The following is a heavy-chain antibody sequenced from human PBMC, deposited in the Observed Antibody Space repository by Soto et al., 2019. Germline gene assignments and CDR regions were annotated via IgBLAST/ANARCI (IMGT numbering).Heavy chain of an antibody. Sequence: QVQLQESGPGLVKPSGTLSLTCAVSGGSISSSNWWSWVRQPPGKGLEWVGEIYHSGSTKYNPSLKRRVTISVDRSKNQFSLKLSSVTAADTAVYYCASYLFVDWYFDLWGRGTLVTVSS. V-gene: IGHV4-4*02. J-gene: IGHJ2*01. CDR2: IYHSGST. CDR1: GGSISSSNW. CDR3: ASYLFVDWYFDL. D-gene: IGHD2-15*01.